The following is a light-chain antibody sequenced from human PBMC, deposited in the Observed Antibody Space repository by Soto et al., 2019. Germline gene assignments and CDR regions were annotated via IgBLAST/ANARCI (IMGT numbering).Light chain of an antibody. Sequence: EIVLTQSPGTLALSSGERGTLSCRARQNLGTLYLAWLQQKSGKDXXXLIXDXXXXATGIKXRFSGSGYGKDFTLTISSLEPEDFAVYYCQQRSNWPQTVGQGTKGDIK. CDR2: DXX. CDR3: QQRSNWPQT. J-gene: IGKJ1*01. CDR1: QNLGTLY. V-gene: IGKV3-11*01.